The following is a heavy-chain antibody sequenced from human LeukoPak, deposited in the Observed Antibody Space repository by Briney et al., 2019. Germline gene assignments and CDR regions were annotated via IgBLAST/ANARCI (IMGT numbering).Heavy chain of an antibody. V-gene: IGHV1-69*13. CDR2: IIPIFGTA. CDR3: ARESSFFNSGGWYEAPDY. J-gene: IGHJ4*02. Sequence: SVKVSCKASGGTFSSYAISWVRQAPGQGLEWMGGIIPIFGTANYAQKFQGRVTITADESTSTAYMELSSLRSEDTAVYYCARESSFFNSGGWYEAPDYWGQGTLVTVSS. D-gene: IGHD6-19*01. CDR1: GGTFSSYA.